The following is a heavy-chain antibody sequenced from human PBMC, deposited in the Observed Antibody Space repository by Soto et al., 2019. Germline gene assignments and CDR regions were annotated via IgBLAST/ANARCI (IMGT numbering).Heavy chain of an antibody. D-gene: IGHD6-19*01. CDR2: IYLGGTT. V-gene: IGHV4-38-2*01. Sequence: QVQLQESGPGLVKPSETLSLTCAVSGYSITSSSFWGWIRQPPGKGLEWIGSIYLGGTTYYDPSLKSRVTISVDTSRNEFSLRLTSVTAADTAVYYCARPRPNFEAVDSWGQGTLVTVST. CDR3: ARPRPNFEAVDS. J-gene: IGHJ4*02. CDR1: GYSITSSSF.